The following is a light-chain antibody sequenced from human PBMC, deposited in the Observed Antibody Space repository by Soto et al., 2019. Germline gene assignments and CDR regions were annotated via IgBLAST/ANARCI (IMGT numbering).Light chain of an antibody. V-gene: IGLV2-11*01. Sequence: QSALTQPRSVSGSPGQSVTISCTGTSSDVGGYNYVSWYQQNPGKAPKLMIHDVTKRPSGVPDRLSGSKSGNTASLTISGLHAEDEADYYCCSYAGNYTYVFGTGTQLTVL. CDR2: DVT. CDR1: SSDVGGYNY. J-gene: IGLJ1*01. CDR3: CSYAGNYTYV.